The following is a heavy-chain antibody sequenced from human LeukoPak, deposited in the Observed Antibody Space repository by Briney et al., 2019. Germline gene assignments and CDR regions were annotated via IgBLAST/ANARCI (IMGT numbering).Heavy chain of an antibody. V-gene: IGHV3-23*01. D-gene: IGHD3-9*01. CDR2: ISGSGGSS. Sequence: GGSLRLSCAASGFTFSSYAMSWVRQAPGKGLEWVSAISGSGGSSYYADSVKGRFTISRDNSKNTLYLQMNSLRAEDTAVYYCAKCPSWETGYLFETCGMDVWGQGTTVTVSS. J-gene: IGHJ6*02. CDR3: AKCPSWETGYLFETCGMDV. CDR1: GFTFSSYA.